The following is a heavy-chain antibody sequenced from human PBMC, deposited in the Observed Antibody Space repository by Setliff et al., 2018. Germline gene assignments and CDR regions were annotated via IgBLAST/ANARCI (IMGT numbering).Heavy chain of an antibody. CDR1: GGSISSQD. Sequence: SETLSLTCTVSGGSISSQDWSWIRQPPGKGLEWIGYVYSSGITNYNPSLKSRVTMSVDTSKNQFSLKLSSVTAADTAVYYCARDPLTTNRRRAFDIWGQGTMVTVSS. V-gene: IGHV4-59*11. J-gene: IGHJ3*02. CDR2: VYSSGIT. D-gene: IGHD4-17*01. CDR3: ARDPLTTNRRRAFDI.